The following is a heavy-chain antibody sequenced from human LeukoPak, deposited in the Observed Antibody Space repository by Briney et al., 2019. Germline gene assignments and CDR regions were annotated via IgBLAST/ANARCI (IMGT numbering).Heavy chain of an antibody. CDR3: ASSSAMVTHSFDY. J-gene: IGHJ4*02. Sequence: SETLSLTCTVSGGSISSSSYYWGWIRQPPGKGLEWIGSIYSSGSTYYNPSLKSRVTISVDTSKNQFSLKLSSVTAADTAVYYCASSSAMVTHSFDYWGQGTLVTVSS. V-gene: IGHV4-39*01. D-gene: IGHD5-18*01. CDR1: GGSISSSSYY. CDR2: IYSSGST.